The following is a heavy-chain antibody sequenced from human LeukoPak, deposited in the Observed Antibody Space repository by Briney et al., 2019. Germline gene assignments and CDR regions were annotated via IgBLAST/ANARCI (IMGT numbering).Heavy chain of an antibody. Sequence: SETLSLICTVSGGTISSYYWNWIRQPPGKGLEWIGYIHDSGSTKYNPSLKSRVAISVDTSKNQFSLKLSSVTAADTAVYYCARATTFDGSGSYYPYWYFDLWGRGTLVTVSS. J-gene: IGHJ2*01. CDR1: GGTISSYY. D-gene: IGHD3-10*01. V-gene: IGHV4-59*08. CDR3: ARATTFDGSGSYYPYWYFDL. CDR2: IHDSGST.